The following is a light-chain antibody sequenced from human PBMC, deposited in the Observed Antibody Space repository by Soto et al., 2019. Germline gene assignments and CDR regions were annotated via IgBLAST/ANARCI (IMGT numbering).Light chain of an antibody. CDR1: QSISSK. V-gene: IGKV3-15*01. Sequence: EMVLTQSPATLSVSPGERATLSCRASQSISSKLAWYQQKPGQAPRLLIYGASTRATSIPGRISGSGSGTEFTHTISSLQSEDFAVYYCQQYNNWPITFGQGTRLEIK. CDR2: GAS. J-gene: IGKJ5*01. CDR3: QQYNNWPIT.